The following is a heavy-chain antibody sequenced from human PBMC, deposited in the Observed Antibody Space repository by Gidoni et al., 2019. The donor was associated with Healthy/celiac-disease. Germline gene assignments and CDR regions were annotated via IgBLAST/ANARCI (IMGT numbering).Heavy chain of an antibody. D-gene: IGHD2-15*01. V-gene: IGHV3-9*01. CDR1: GFIFDDYA. Sequence: EVQLVESGGGLIQPGRSLRLSCAASGFIFDDYAMHWVRQAPGKGLELVSGITWDSGTIDYADSVKGRFAISRDNAKKSLYLQMNSLRAEDTAFYYCAKAPGDCSTGSCYYDYWGQGTLVTVSS. CDR3: AKAPGDCSTGSCYYDY. J-gene: IGHJ4*02. CDR2: ITWDSGTI.